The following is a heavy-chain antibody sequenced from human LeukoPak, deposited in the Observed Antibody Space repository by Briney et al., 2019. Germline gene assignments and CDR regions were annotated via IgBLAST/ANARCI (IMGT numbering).Heavy chain of an antibody. Sequence: GGSLRLSCAASGFTFSSYTMNWVRQAPGKGLECVSYISGSSSTIYYADSVKGRFTISRDNAQNSLYLQMNSLRGEDTAVYYCARGRVHDYWGQGTLVTVST. CDR2: ISGSSSTI. CDR3: ARGRVHDY. V-gene: IGHV3-48*01. J-gene: IGHJ4*02. CDR1: GFTFSSYT. D-gene: IGHD4/OR15-4a*01.